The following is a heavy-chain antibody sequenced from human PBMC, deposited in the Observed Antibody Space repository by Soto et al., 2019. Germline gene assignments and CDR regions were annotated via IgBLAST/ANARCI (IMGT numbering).Heavy chain of an antibody. CDR2: IKGDGTNT. J-gene: IGHJ4*02. D-gene: IGHD5-12*01. CDR3: ARGLSGYYGFDY. V-gene: IGHV3-74*01. Sequence: GGSLRLSCAASGFTFSSYAMSWVRQAPGKGLVWVSRIKGDGTNTDYADSVKGRFTISRDNVKNTLYLQMNSLRAEDTAVYYCARGLSGYYGFDYWGQGTLVTVSS. CDR1: GFTFSSYA.